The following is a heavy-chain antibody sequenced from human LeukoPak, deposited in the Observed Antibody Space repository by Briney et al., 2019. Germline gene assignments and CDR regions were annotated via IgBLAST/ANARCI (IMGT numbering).Heavy chain of an antibody. CDR1: GYTFTSYY. V-gene: IGHV1-46*01. Sequence: ASVKVSCKASGYTFTSYYIHWVGQAPGQGREWVGIINPSGGGKSYAQKLQGRVTMTRDTSTTTVYMELRRLSSEETAVYYCARDGRGWPSTAFDYWGQGTLVTVSS. D-gene: IGHD6-19*01. CDR2: INPSGGGK. CDR3: ARDGRGWPSTAFDY. J-gene: IGHJ4*02.